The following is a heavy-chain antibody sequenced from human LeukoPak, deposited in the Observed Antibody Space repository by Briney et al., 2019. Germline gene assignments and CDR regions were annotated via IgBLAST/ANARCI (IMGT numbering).Heavy chain of an antibody. CDR2: IIPIFGTA. D-gene: IGHD3-22*01. CDR1: GGTFSSYA. J-gene: IGHJ4*02. CDR3: ARSPTYYYDSSGYSTVHYFDY. V-gene: IGHV1-69*13. Sequence: SVKVSRKAPGGTFSSYAISWVRQAPGQGLEWMGGIIPIFGTANYAQKFQGRVTITADESTSTAYMELSSLRSEDTAVYYCARSPTYYYDSSGYSTVHYFDYWGQGTLVTVSS.